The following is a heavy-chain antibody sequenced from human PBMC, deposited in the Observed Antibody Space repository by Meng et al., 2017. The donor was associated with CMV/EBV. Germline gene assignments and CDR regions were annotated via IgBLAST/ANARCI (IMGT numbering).Heavy chain of an antibody. D-gene: IGHD4-17*01. CDR3: ARALTYGDYGDY. CDR2: INPNSGGT. V-gene: IGHV1-2*02. CDR1: GYTLTGYY. Sequence: ASVKVSCKASGYTLTGYYMHWVRQAPGQGLEWMGWINPNSGGTNYAQKFQGRVTMTRDTSISTAYMELSRLRSDDTAVYYCARALTYGDYGDYWGQGTLVTVSS. J-gene: IGHJ4*02.